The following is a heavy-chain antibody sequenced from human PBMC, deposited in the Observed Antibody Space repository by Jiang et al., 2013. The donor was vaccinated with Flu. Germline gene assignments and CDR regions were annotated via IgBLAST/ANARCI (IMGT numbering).Heavy chain of an antibody. CDR2: IIPIFGTA. J-gene: IGHJ4*02. CDR3: ARVALGYCSSTSCYAFDY. V-gene: IGHV1-69*01. D-gene: IGHD2-2*01. Sequence: GIIPIFGTANYAQKFQGRVTITADESTSTAYMELSSLRSEDTAVYYCARVALGYCSSTSCYAFDYWGQGTLVTVSS.